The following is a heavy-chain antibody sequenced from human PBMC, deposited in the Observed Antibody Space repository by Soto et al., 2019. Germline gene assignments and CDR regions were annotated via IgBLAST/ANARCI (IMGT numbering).Heavy chain of an antibody. CDR3: ARDYGSGSYYNFYYYGMDV. J-gene: IGHJ6*02. CDR1: GATFSSYA. CDR2: IIPIFGTA. V-gene: IGHV1-69*13. Sequence: SVKVSCKASGATFSSYAISWVRQAPGQGLEWMGGIIPIFGTANYAQKFQGRVTITADESTSTAYMELSSLRSEDTAVYYCARDYGSGSYYNFYYYGMDVWGQGTTVTVSS. D-gene: IGHD3-10*01.